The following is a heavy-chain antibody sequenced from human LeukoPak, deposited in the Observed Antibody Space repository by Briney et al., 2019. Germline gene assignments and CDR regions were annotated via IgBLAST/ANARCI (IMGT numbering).Heavy chain of an antibody. CDR3: AREGVSSSAY. J-gene: IGHJ4*02. V-gene: IGHV1-2*02. D-gene: IGHD6-6*01. CDR2: INPNSGGT. Sequence: GASVTVSCKASGYTFTDYFMHWVRQAPGQGLEWMGWINPNSGGTNYAQRFQGRVTMTRDTSINTAYMELSRLSSDDTAVYFCAREGVSSSAYWGQGTLVTVSS. CDR1: GYTFTDYF.